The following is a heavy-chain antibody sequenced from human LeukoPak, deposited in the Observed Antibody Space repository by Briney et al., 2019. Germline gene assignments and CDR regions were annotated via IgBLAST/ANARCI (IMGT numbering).Heavy chain of an antibody. CDR2: IYYSGST. CDR3: ARDYPAAGLDY. J-gene: IGHJ4*02. D-gene: IGHD6-13*01. Sequence: SETLSLTCTVSGGSISSYYWSWIRQPPGKGLEWIGYIYYSGSTNYNPSLKSRVTISVDTSKNQFSLKLSSVTAADTAVYYCARDYPAAGLDYWGQGTPVTVSS. V-gene: IGHV4-59*01. CDR1: GGSISSYY.